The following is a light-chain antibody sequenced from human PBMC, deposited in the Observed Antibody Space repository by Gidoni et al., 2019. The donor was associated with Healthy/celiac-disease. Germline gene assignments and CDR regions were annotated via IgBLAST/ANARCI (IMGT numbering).Light chain of an antibody. J-gene: IGKJ2*01. V-gene: IGKV1-33*01. CDR1: QDISNY. Sequence: IQMTQSPSSLSASVGDRVTITGQASQDISNYLNWYQQKPGKAPKLLIYDASNLETGVPSRFSGSGSGTDFTFTISSLQPEDIATYYCQQYDNLPYTFGQXTKLEIK. CDR3: QQYDNLPYT. CDR2: DAS.